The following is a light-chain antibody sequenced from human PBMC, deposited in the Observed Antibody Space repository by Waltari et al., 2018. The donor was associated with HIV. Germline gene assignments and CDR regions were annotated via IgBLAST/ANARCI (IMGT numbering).Light chain of an antibody. CDR1: DPAFLLDKL. Sequence: AVTQPPSVSGLPGQSTTTPCTGHDPAFLLDKLVPWYQQHYGKPPRLILYDVDSRASGVSDRFSGSMSGNTASLTISGLRAEDEGHYYCASFTGDNTVMFGGGTEVTVL. V-gene: IGLV2-14*03. CDR2: DVD. J-gene: IGLJ3*02. CDR3: ASFTGDNTVM.